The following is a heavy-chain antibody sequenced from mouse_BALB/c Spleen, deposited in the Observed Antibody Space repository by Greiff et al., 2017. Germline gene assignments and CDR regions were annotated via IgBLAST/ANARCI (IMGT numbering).Heavy chain of an antibody. CDR3: ARDKGTGKYFDY. J-gene: IGHJ2*01. CDR2: IWAGGST. CDR1: GFSLTSYG. Sequence: VKLQESGPGLVAPSQSLSITCTVSGFSLTSYGVHWVRQPPGKGLEWLGVIWAGGSTNYNSALMSRLSISKDNSKSQVFLKMNSLQTDDTAMYYCARDKGTGKYFDYWGQGTTLTVSS. V-gene: IGHV2-9*02. D-gene: IGHD4-1*01.